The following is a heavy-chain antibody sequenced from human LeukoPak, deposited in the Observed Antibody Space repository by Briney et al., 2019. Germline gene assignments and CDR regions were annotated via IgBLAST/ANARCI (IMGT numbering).Heavy chain of an antibody. Sequence: GGSLRLSCAASGFTFSSYEMNWVRQAPGKGLEWVSYISSSGSTIYYADSVKGRFTISRDNAKNSLYLQMNSLRVEDTAVYYCATSQTTSGRYGNAFDIWGQGTMVTVSS. J-gene: IGHJ3*02. CDR2: ISSSGSTI. V-gene: IGHV3-48*03. CDR1: GFTFSSYE. D-gene: IGHD6-19*01. CDR3: ATSQTTSGRYGNAFDI.